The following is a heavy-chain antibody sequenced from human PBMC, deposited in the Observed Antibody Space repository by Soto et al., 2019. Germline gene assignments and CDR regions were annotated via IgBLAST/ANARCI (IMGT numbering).Heavy chain of an antibody. Sequence: LRLSCAASGFTFSNYGMHWVRQAPGKGLEWAVVISYDGSNKYYADSVKGRFTISRDNSKNTLYLQMNSLRAEDTAVYYCAKDLGSGSYLFDAFDIWGQGTMVTVSS. CDR1: GFTFSNYG. J-gene: IGHJ3*02. D-gene: IGHD1-26*01. CDR2: ISYDGSNK. V-gene: IGHV3-30*18. CDR3: AKDLGSGSYLFDAFDI.